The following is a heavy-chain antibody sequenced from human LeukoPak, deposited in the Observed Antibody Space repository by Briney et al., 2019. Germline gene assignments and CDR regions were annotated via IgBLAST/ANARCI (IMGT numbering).Heavy chain of an antibody. D-gene: IGHD5-18*01. V-gene: IGHV4-39*07. J-gene: IGHJ4*02. CDR2: INHSGST. CDR1: GGSISSSTYY. CDR3: ARGPGYGYNPY. Sequence: PSETLSLTCTVSGGSISSSTYYWGWIRQPPGKGLEWIGEINHSGSTNYNPSLKSRVTISVDTSKNQFSLKLSSVTAADTAVYYCARGPGYGYNPYWGQGTLVTVSS.